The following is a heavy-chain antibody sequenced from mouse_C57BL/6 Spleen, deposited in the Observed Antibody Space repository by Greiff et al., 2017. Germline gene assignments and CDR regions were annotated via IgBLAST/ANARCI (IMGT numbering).Heavy chain of an antibody. CDR3: TRGGGYGNSYFDY. V-gene: IGHV5-9-1*02. Sequence: DVKLVESGAGLVKPGGSLKLSCAASGFTFSSYAMSWVRQTPEKRLEWVAYISSGGDYIYYADTVKGRFTISRDNARNTLYLQMSSLKSEDTAMYYCTRGGGYGNSYFDYWGQGTTLTVSS. J-gene: IGHJ2*01. D-gene: IGHD2-1*01. CDR2: ISSGGDYI. CDR1: GFTFSSYA.